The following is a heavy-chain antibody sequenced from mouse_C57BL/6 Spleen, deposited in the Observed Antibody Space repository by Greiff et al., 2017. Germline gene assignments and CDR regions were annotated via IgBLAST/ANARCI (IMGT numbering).Heavy chain of an antibody. CDR2: IYPRSGNT. V-gene: IGHV1-81*01. CDR3: ARSPSYGSSYRYAMDY. J-gene: IGHJ4*01. D-gene: IGHD1-1*01. CDR1: GYTFTSYG. Sequence: QVQLKESGAELARPGASVKLSCKASGYTFTSYGISWVKQRNGQGLEWIGEIYPRSGNTYYNEKFKGKATLTADKSSSTAYMELRSLTSDDSAVYFCARSPSYGSSYRYAMDYWGQGTSVTVSS.